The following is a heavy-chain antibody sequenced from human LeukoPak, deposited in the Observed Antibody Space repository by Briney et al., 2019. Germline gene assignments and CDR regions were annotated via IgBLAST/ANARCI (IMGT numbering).Heavy chain of an antibody. CDR3: GRHQHSGSYGAFDI. V-gene: IGHV5-51*01. J-gene: IGHJ3*02. Sequence: GESLKISCQGSGYTFTAYWIGWVRQMPGKGLAWVGIIHPGDSDTRYSPSFQGQVTISADKSITTAYLQWSRLKASDTAMYYCGRHQHSGSYGAFDIWGQGTMVTVSS. D-gene: IGHD1-26*01. CDR1: GYTFTAYW. CDR2: IHPGDSDT.